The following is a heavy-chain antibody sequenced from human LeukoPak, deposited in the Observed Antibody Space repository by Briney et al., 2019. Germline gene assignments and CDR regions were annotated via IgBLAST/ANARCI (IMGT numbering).Heavy chain of an antibody. CDR2: ISDSGGRT. Sequence: GGSLRLSRAASSFTFSMYAMTWVRQAPGKGLEWVSGISDSGGRTFYADSVKGRFTISRDNSKNTLYLQMNSLRAEDTAVYYCAKPIRFLEWSDAFDIWGQGTMVTVSS. CDR3: AKPIRFLEWSDAFDI. J-gene: IGHJ3*02. D-gene: IGHD3-3*01. CDR1: SFTFSMYA. V-gene: IGHV3-23*01.